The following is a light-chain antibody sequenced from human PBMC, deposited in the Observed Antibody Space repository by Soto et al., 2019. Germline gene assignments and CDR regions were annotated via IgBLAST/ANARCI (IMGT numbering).Light chain of an antibody. CDR1: QSVSGW. Sequence: DIQMTQSPSTLSASIGDGVTITCRASQSVSGWLAWYQQTPGEAPKLLISDASKLENGVSSRFRGRGSGTEFTLSINSLQPDDSATYYCQQYNNFPWTFGLGTKVEV. CDR2: DAS. J-gene: IGKJ1*01. CDR3: QQYNNFPWT. V-gene: IGKV1-5*01.